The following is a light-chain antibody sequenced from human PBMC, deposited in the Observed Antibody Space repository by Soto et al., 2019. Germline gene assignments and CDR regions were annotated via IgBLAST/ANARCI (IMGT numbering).Light chain of an antibody. CDR1: SSDVGGYNY. V-gene: IGLV2-14*01. Sequence: SVLTQPASVSGSPVQSITISCTGTSSDVGGYNYVSRYQQHPGKAPKLMIYEVSNRPSGVSNRFSGSKSGNTASLTISGLQAEDEADYYCSSYTSSSSYVFGTGTKVTVL. CDR3: SSYTSSSSYV. CDR2: EVS. J-gene: IGLJ1*01.